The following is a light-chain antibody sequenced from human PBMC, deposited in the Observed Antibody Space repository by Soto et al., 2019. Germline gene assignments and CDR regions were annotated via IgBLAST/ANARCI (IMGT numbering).Light chain of an antibody. CDR3: AAWDDRLSALYV. J-gene: IGLJ1*01. Sequence: QSALTQPPSASGTPGQRVTISCSGSSSKIGSNYVYWYQQLPGTAPKLLIYRNNQRPSGVPDRFSGSKSGTSASLAISGLRSEDEADYYCAAWDDRLSALYVFGTGTKVTVL. CDR1: SSKIGSNY. V-gene: IGLV1-47*01. CDR2: RNN.